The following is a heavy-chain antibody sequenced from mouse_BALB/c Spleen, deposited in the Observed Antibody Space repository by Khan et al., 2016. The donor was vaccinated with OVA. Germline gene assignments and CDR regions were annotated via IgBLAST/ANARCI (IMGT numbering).Heavy chain of an antibody. D-gene: IGHD2-4*01. J-gene: IGHJ3*01. CDR2: IWSAGST. CDR1: GFSLTNYS. Sequence: QVQLKESGPGLVQPSQSLSITCTVSGFSLTNYSVHWVRQSPGKGLEWLGVIWSAGSTDYNAAFISRLTIRKDNSRRQVFFKMNSLQPNDTAIYYGASRGYDYGRGALFAYWGQGTLVTVSA. V-gene: IGHV2-2*02. CDR3: ASRGYDYGRGALFAY.